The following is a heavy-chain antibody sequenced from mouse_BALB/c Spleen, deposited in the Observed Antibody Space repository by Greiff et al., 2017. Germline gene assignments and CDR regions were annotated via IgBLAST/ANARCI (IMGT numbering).Heavy chain of an antibody. D-gene: IGHD2-3*01. CDR1: GYTFTSYW. V-gene: IGHV1-5*01. Sequence: VQLQQSGTVLARPGASVKMSCKASGYTFTSYWMHWVKQRPGQGLEWIGAIYPGNSDTSYNQKFKGKAKLTAVTSTSTAYMELSSLTNEDSAVYYCTREGDDGYYGAMDYWGQGTSVTVSS. CDR2: IYPGNSDT. CDR3: TREGDDGYYGAMDY. J-gene: IGHJ4*01.